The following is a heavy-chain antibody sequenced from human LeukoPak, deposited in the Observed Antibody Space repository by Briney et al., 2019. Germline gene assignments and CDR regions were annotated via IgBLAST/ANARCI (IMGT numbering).Heavy chain of an antibody. J-gene: IGHJ3*02. CDR3: ASEALSTSDVFDI. Sequence: GASVKVSCKASGYTFTSYDINWVRQATGQGLEWMGWVNSHSGNTGYAQKFQGRVTMTRNTSISTAYMELRSLSSEDTAVYYCASEALSTSDVFDIWGQGTMVTVSS. D-gene: IGHD2-2*01. V-gene: IGHV1-8*01. CDR1: GYTFTSYD. CDR2: VNSHSGNT.